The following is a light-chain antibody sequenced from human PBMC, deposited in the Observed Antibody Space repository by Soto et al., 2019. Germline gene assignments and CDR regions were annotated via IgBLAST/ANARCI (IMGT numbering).Light chain of an antibody. CDR3: QSYDSSNQV. J-gene: IGLJ2*01. V-gene: IGLV6-57*04. Sequence: NFMLTQPHSLSESPGKTVTISCTRSSGSIASNYVQWYQQRPGSAPTTVIYEDNQRPSGVPDRFSGSIDSSSNSASLTISGLKTEDEADYDCQSYDSSNQVFGGGTKLTVL. CDR2: EDN. CDR1: SGSIASNY.